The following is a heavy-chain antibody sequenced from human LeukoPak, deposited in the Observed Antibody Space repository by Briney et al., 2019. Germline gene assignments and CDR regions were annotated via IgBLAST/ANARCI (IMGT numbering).Heavy chain of an antibody. CDR2: IRYDGSNK. J-gene: IGHJ6*03. Sequence: PGGSLRLSCAASGFTFSSYGMHWVRQAPGKGPEWVAFIRYDGSNKYYADSVKGRFTISRDNSKNTLYLQMNSLRAEDTAVYYCAKDQKSIAARPNYYYYMDVWGKGTTVTVSS. CDR1: GFTFSSYG. CDR3: AKDQKSIAARPNYYYYMDV. D-gene: IGHD6-6*01. V-gene: IGHV3-30*02.